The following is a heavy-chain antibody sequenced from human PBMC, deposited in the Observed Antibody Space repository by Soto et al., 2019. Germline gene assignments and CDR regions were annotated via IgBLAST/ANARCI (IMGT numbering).Heavy chain of an antibody. J-gene: IGHJ6*02. D-gene: IGHD4-17*01. CDR1: GFTFSSYA. CDR3: AKLSPRVTTVTNLGLADV. CDR2: ISGSGGST. V-gene: IGHV3-23*01. Sequence: EVQLLESGGGLVQPGGSLRLSCAASGFTFSSYAMSWVRQAPGKGLEWVSAISGSGGSTYYADSVKGRFTISRDNSKNTLYLQMNSLRAEDTAVYYCAKLSPRVTTVTNLGLADVWGQGTTVTVSS.